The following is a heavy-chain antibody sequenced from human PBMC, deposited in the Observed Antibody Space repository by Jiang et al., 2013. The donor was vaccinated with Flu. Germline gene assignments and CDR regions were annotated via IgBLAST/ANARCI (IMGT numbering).Heavy chain of an antibody. CDR3: ARAWTQYDAFDM. CDR1: GGTFNSHA. D-gene: IGHD1-1*01. J-gene: IGHJ3*02. CDR2: IIPIFRTP. Sequence: GAEVKSPRSSVKVSCMASGGTFNSHAINWVRQAPGQRLEWMGGIIPIFRTPYYAQQFQGRVTFTADESTNTVYMEMRSLKSEDTAVYYCARAWTQYDAFDMWGQGTKVIVSS. V-gene: IGHV1-69*01.